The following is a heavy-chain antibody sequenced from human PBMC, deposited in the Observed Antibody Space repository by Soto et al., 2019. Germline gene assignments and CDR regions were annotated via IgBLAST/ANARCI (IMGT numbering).Heavy chain of an antibody. D-gene: IGHD2-15*01. J-gene: IGHJ4*02. CDR3: ARDCLGYCSGGSCYRYFDY. CDR2: IYYSGST. Sequence: QVQLQESGPGLVKPSQTLSLTCTVSGGSISSGGYYWSWIRQHPGKGLEWIGYIYYSGSTYYNPSLKSRVTISVDTSKNQFSLKLSSVTAADTAVYYCARDCLGYCSGGSCYRYFDYWGQGTLVTVSS. V-gene: IGHV4-31*03. CDR1: GGSISSGGYY.